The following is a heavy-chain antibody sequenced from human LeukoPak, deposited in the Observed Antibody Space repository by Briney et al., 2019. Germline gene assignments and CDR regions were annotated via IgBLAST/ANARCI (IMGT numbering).Heavy chain of an antibody. CDR2: INHSGNT. J-gene: IGHJ4*02. Sequence: SETLSLTCAVYGGSFSGYYWSWIRQPPGKGLEWIGEINHSGNTNYNPSLKSRVTISVDTSKNQFSLKLSPVTAADTAVYYCVRGRGVVHYWGQGTLVTVSS. CDR1: GGSFSGYY. CDR3: VRGRGVVHY. V-gene: IGHV4-34*01. D-gene: IGHD2-15*01.